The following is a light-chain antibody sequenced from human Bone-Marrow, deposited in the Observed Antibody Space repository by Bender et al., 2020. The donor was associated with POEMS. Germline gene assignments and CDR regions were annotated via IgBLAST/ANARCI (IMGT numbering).Light chain of an antibody. J-gene: IGLJ2*01. CDR2: EVR. Sequence: QSALTQPASVSGSPGQSITISCTGTSSDVGDYNSVSWYQQHPGKAPKLMIYEVRIRPSGVSNRFSGSKSGNTASLTISGLQAEDEADYYCCSYAGSSIVVFGGGTKLTVL. CDR1: SSDVGDYNS. V-gene: IGLV2-23*02. CDR3: CSYAGSSIVV.